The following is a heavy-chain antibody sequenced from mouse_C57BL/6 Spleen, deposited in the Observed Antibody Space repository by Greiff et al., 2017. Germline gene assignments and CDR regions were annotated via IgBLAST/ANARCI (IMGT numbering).Heavy chain of an antibody. CDR1: GYTFTDHT. V-gene: IGHV1-78*01. Sequence: VQLQQSDAELVKPGASVKISCKVSGYTFTDHTIHWMKQRPEQGLEWIGYIYPSDGSTKYNEKFKGKATLTADKSSSTAYMQLNSLTSEDSAVYFCARGIYYYGSSYEEFDYWGQGTTLTVSS. J-gene: IGHJ2*01. D-gene: IGHD1-1*01. CDR2: IYPSDGST. CDR3: ARGIYYYGSSYEEFDY.